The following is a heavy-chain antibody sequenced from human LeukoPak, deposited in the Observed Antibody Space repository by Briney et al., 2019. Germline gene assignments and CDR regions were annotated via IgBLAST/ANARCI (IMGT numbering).Heavy chain of an antibody. V-gene: IGHV3-7*01. CDR2: IKQDGSEK. Sequence: PGGSLRLSCAASGFTLSSYWMTWVRQAPGKGLEWVANIKQDGSEKNYVDSVKGRFTISRDNAKSSLYLQMNSLRAEDTAVYYCSRDWSGTYWGQGTLVTVSS. J-gene: IGHJ4*02. CDR3: SRDWSGTY. CDR1: GFTLSSYW. D-gene: IGHD3/OR15-3a*01.